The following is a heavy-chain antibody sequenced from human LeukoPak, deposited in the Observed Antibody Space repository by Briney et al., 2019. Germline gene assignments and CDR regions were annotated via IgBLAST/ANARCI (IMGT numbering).Heavy chain of an antibody. CDR2: ISANNGDT. CDR3: ARESHETREDY. J-gene: IGHJ4*02. V-gene: IGHV1-18*01. Sequence: AASAKVSCKASGYTFTSYGISWVRQAPGQGLEWMGWISANNGDTDYPPKLQDRVTMTTDTYTSTAYMEPRSLRSDDTAMYYCARESHETREDYWGQGTLVTVSS. CDR1: GYTFTSYG. D-gene: IGHD1-1*01.